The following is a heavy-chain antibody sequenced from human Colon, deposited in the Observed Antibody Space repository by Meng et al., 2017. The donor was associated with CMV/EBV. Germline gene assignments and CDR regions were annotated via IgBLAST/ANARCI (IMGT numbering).Heavy chain of an antibody. V-gene: IGHV3-23*01. D-gene: IGHD3-22*01. J-gene: IGHJ4*02. Sequence: LCCAASGFTFSSSGMSWVRQATGKGLEWVSGISGTATSTYYADSVKGRFTISRDNSKNTLYLQMNSLRAEDTAVYYCAKDNGWLSAYWGQGTLVTVSS. CDR2: ISGTATST. CDR3: AKDNGWLSAY. CDR1: GFTFSSSG.